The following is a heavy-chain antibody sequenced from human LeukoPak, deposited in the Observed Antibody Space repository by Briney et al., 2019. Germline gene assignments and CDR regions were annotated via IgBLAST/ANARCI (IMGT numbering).Heavy chain of an antibody. V-gene: IGHV4-4*07. Sequence: SETLSLTCTVSGGSISSYYWSWIRQPAGKGLEWIGRIYTSGSTNYNPSLKSRVTMSVDTSKNQFSLKLSSVTAADTAVYYCARDRGSSWAPYYYYYMDVWGEGTTVTVSS. CDR1: GGSISSYY. CDR3: ARDRGSSWAPYYYYYMDV. J-gene: IGHJ6*03. D-gene: IGHD6-13*01. CDR2: IYTSGST.